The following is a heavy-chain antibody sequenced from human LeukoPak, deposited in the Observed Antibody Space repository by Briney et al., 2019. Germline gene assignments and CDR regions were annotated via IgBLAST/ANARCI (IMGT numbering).Heavy chain of an antibody. CDR1: GFTFSIYS. Sequence: GSLRLSCAASGFTFSIYSMSWVRQAPGKGLEWIGEINHSGSTNYNPSLKSRVTISVDTSKNQFSLNLNSVTAADTAVYYCARGLPYGSGSRNYFDYWGQGTLVTVSS. CDR2: INHSGST. D-gene: IGHD3-10*01. V-gene: IGHV4-34*01. CDR3: ARGLPYGSGSRNYFDY. J-gene: IGHJ4*02.